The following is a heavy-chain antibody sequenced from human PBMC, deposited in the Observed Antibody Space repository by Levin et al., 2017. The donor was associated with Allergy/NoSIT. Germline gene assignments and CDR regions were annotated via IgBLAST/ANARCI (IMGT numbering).Heavy chain of an antibody. CDR3: ARPGSGFYHSESFYYY. D-gene: IGHD3-10*01. Sequence: GSLRLSCSVSGDPISSRPYYWGWIRQPPGKGLEWIGNINNSGSTHYNPSLKSRVTISVDTSKNQFSLKLNSVTAADTALYYCARPGSGFYHSESFYYYWGQGTLVTVSS. CDR1: GDPISSRPYY. V-gene: IGHV4-39*01. J-gene: IGHJ4*02. CDR2: INNSGST.